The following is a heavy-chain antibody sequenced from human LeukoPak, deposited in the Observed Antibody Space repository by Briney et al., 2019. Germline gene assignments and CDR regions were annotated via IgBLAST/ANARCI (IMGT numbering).Heavy chain of an antibody. CDR3: ARDASIGLDV. CDR2: ISDSGNT. CDR1: GFRFGGST. Sequence: GGSLRLSCAASGFRFGGSTISWVRQAPGKGLQWVSSISDSGNTYYAESLNGRITVSRDNAKNSLFLQMNSLRADDTAVYYCARDASIGLDVWGHGTTVTVSS. J-gene: IGHJ6*02. D-gene: IGHD3-9*01. V-gene: IGHV3-21*01.